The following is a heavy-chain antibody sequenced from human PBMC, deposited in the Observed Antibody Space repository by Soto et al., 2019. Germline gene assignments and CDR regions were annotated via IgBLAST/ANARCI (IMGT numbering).Heavy chain of an antibody. CDR1: GFTFTSSA. V-gene: IGHV1-58*01. CDR2: IVVGSGNT. J-gene: IGHJ6*02. Sequence: SVKVSCEAAGFTFTSSAVQWVRQALGQRLEWIGWIVVGSGNTNYAQKFQERVTITRDMSTSTAYMELSSLRSEDTAVYYCAAEYYDSSGYVSYYGMDVWGQGTTVTVSS. D-gene: IGHD3-22*01. CDR3: AAEYYDSSGYVSYYGMDV.